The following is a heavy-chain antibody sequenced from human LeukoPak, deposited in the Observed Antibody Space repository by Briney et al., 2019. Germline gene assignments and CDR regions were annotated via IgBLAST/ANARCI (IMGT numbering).Heavy chain of an antibody. CDR3: AVTTAMAPHDAFDI. Sequence: SVKVSCKASGGTFSSYTISWVRQAPGQGLEWMGGIIPIFGTANYAQKFQGRVTITTDESTSTAYMELSSLRSEDTAVYYCAVTTAMAPHDAFDIWGQGTMVTVSS. D-gene: IGHD5-18*01. CDR2: IIPIFGTA. J-gene: IGHJ3*02. V-gene: IGHV1-69*05. CDR1: GGTFSSYT.